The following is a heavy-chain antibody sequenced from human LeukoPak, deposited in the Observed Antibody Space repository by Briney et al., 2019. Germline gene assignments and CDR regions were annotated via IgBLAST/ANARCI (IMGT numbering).Heavy chain of an antibody. CDR2: IRFDGSSK. V-gene: IGHV3-33*01. Sequence: GRSLRLSCAASGFTFSNYGMDWVRQAPGKGLEWVAVIRFDGSSKYYSDSVKGRFTISRDNAKNSLYLQMNSLRAEDTAVYYCARGSRYFDWLLPFDYWGQGTLVTVSS. CDR3: ARGSRYFDWLLPFDY. J-gene: IGHJ4*02. D-gene: IGHD3-9*01. CDR1: GFTFSNYG.